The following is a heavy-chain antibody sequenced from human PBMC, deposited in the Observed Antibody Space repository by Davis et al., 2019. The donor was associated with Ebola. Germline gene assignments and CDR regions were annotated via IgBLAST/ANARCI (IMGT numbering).Heavy chain of an antibody. CDR1: GYTFKNSA. Sequence: ASVKVSCKASGYTFKNSAISWVRQAPGQGLEWMGWISAYNGNTAYAQILQGRVTMTTDTSTGTAYMELRSLRSDDTAVYFCARTSIVGTTTTASDIWGKGTMVTVSS. CDR2: ISAYNGNT. J-gene: IGHJ3*02. CDR3: ARTSIVGTTTTASDI. V-gene: IGHV1-18*01. D-gene: IGHD1-26*01.